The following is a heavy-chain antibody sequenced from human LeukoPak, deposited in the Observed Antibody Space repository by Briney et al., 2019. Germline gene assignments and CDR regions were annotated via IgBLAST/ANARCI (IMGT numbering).Heavy chain of an antibody. CDR1: GFTFSSYW. J-gene: IGHJ6*03. CDR2: INSDGSST. D-gene: IGHD2-8*01. CDR3: ARDLMVYAEDYYYYMDV. V-gene: IGHV3-74*01. Sequence: GGSLRLSCAASGFTFSSYWMHWVRQAPGKGLVWVSRINSDGSSTSYADSVKGRFTISRDNAKNTLYLQMNSLRAEDTAVYYCARDLMVYAEDYYYYMDVSGKGTTVTVSS.